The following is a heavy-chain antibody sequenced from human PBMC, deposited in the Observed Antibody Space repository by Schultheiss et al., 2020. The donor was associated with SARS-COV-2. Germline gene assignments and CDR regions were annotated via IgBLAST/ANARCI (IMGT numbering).Heavy chain of an antibody. CDR3: AKRGPRDSSGNEGFDY. Sequence: GESLKISCAASGFTFSSYWMHWVRQAPGKGLVWVSRINSDGSSTSYADSVKGRFTISRDNAKNTLYLQMNSLRAEDTAVYYCAKRGPRDSSGNEGFDYWGQGTLVTVSS. J-gene: IGHJ4*02. V-gene: IGHV3-74*01. CDR2: INSDGSST. D-gene: IGHD3-22*01. CDR1: GFTFSSYW.